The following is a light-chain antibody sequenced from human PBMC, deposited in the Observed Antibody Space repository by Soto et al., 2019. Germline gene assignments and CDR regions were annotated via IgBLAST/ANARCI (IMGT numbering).Light chain of an antibody. CDR3: QQYNSYSYT. Sequence: DIQMTQSPSSLSASVGDRVTITCRASQSISSYLNWYQQKPGKAPKLLIYAASSLQSGVPSRFSGSGSGTDFTLTISSLQPEDFATYYCQQYNSYSYTFGPGTKLEIK. CDR2: AAS. J-gene: IGKJ2*01. CDR1: QSISSY. V-gene: IGKV1-39*01.